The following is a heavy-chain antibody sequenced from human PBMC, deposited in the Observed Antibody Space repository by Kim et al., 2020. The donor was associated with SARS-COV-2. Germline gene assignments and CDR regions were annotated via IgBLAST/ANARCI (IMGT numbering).Heavy chain of an antibody. CDR3: AKGVWTRGPNCAWDCYLDD. D-gene: IGHD2-21*01. Sequence: GGSLRLSCAASGFTFSNYAMNWVRQAPGKGPEWVAAICKSGNNKYYADSVKGRFTISRDNPKNTLFLQMDSLRPEDTAVYHCAKGVWTRGPNCAWDCYLDDWGQGTLVTVSS. CDR2: ICKSGNNK. J-gene: IGHJ4*02. CDR1: GFTFSNYA. V-gene: IGHV3-30*18.